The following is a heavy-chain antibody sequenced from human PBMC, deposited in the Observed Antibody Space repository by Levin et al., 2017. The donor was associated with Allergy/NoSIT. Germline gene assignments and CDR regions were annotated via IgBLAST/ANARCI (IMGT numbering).Heavy chain of an antibody. V-gene: IGHV3-48*02. CDR2: ISGGSSTI. CDR1: GFTFSSYS. Sequence: GASVKVSCAASGFTFSSYSMNWVRQAPGKGLEWVSYISGGSSTINYADSVKGRFTISRDNAKNSLYLQMNSLRDEDTAVYYCASIKAGWFDPWGQGTLVTVSS. CDR3: ASIKAGWFDP. J-gene: IGHJ5*02.